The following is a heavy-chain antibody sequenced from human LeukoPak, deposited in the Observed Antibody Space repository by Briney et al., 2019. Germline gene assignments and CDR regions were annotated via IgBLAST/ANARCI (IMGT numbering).Heavy chain of an antibody. CDR1: GFTFSDHA. J-gene: IGHJ4*02. V-gene: IGHV3-23*01. Sequence: PGGSLRLSCEASGFTFSDHAMSWVRQAPGKGLEWVSALSHDGVVAYYADSVKGRFSISRDNSRNTLYLQVSSLRGEDTAVYYCARHEYEGVRNWNDVFDYWGQGTLVTVSS. D-gene: IGHD1-1*01. CDR2: LSHDGVVA. CDR3: ARHEYEGVRNWNDVFDY.